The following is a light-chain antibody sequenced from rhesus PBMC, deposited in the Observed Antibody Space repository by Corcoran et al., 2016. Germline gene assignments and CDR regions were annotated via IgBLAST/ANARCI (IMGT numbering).Light chain of an antibody. CDR1: ENVNNY. V-gene: IGKV1-74*01. CDR3: QHGYGTPFT. Sequence: DIQMTQSPSSLSASVGDRVTITCRASENVNNYLTWYQQKPGKAPKLLIYKASTLQRGVPSRFSGSGSGTDYTFTISSLQPEDVATYYCQHGYGTPFTFGPGTKLDIK. J-gene: IGKJ3*01. CDR2: KAS.